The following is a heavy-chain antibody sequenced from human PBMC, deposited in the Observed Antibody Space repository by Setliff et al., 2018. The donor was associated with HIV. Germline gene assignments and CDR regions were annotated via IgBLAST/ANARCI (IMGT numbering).Heavy chain of an antibody. V-gene: IGHV1-3*01. Sequence: ASVKVSCKASGYTFTTYAMHWVRQAPGQRLEWMGWINAGNGNTKYSQKFQGRVTITRDTSASTAYMDLSGLRSEDTAVYYCARDNGYYHMDVWGKGTTVTVSS. J-gene: IGHJ6*03. CDR1: GYTFTTYA. CDR3: ARDNGYYHMDV. CDR2: INAGNGNT.